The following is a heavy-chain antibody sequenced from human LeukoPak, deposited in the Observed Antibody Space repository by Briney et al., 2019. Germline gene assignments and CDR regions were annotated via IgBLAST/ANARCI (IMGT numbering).Heavy chain of an antibody. CDR3: ARGITLESYFDY. J-gene: IGHJ4*02. V-gene: IGHV4-34*01. CDR2: INHSGST. D-gene: IGHD1-1*01. Sequence: PSETLSLTCAVYGGSFSGYYWSWIRQPPGKGLEWIGEINHSGSTNYNPSLKSRVTISVDTSKNQFSLKLSSVTAADTAVYYCARGITLESYFDYWGQGTLVTVSS. CDR1: GGSFSGYY.